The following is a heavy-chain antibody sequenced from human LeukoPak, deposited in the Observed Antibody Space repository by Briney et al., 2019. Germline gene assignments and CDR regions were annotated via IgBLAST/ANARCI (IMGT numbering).Heavy chain of an antibody. CDR3: ARDSPWRDYHDY. CDR2: IKQDGSEK. Sequence: GSLRLSCAASGFTFSSYWMSWVRQAPGKGLEWVANIKQDGSEKYYVDSVKGRFTISRYNAKNSLYLQMNSPRAEDTAVYYCARDSPWRDYHDYWGQGTLVTVSS. J-gene: IGHJ4*02. CDR1: GFTFSSYW. V-gene: IGHV3-7*03.